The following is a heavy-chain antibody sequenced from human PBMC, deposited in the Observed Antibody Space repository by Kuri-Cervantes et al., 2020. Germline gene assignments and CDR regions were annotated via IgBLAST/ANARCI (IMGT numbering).Heavy chain of an antibody. J-gene: IGHJ6*03. CDR1: GYTFPNYG. D-gene: IGHD3-10*01. Sequence: ASVKVSCKASGYTFPNYGISWVRQAPGQGLEWMGWISGYNGDTNYAQKLQGRVTMTTDTSTSTAYMILRSLRSDDTAVYYCARGIPFYGSGSLDYYYYMDVWGKGTTVTVSS. CDR2: ISGYNGDT. V-gene: IGHV1-18*01. CDR3: ARGIPFYGSGSLDYYYYMDV.